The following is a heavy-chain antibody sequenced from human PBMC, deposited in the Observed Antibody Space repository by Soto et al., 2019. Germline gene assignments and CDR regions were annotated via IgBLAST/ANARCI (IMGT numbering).Heavy chain of an antibody. CDR1: GGSISSYY. CDR2: IYYSGST. V-gene: IGHV4-59*01. CDR3: ARAWPSNWFDP. J-gene: IGHJ5*02. Sequence: ETLSLTCTVSGGSISSYYWSWIRQPPGKGLEWIGYIYYSGSTNYNPSLKSRVTISVDTSKNQFSLKLSSVTAADTAVYYCARAWPSNWFDPWGQGTLVTVSS.